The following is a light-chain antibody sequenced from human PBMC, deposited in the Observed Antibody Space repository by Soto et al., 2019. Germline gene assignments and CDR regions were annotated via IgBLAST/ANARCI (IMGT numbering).Light chain of an antibody. CDR3: QQRSNWPPIT. CDR1: QSVISY. J-gene: IGKJ5*01. V-gene: IGKV3-11*01. CDR2: DTS. Sequence: EIVLTQSPATLSLSPGERATLSCRASQSVISYLAWYQQKPGQAPRLLIYDTSNRATGIPARFTGSGSGTDFTLTISSLEPEDFAVYYCQQRSNWPPITFGQGTRLEIK.